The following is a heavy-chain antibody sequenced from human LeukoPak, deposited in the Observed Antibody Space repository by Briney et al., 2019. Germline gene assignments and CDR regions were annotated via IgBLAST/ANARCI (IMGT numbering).Heavy chain of an antibody. J-gene: IGHJ4*02. V-gene: IGHV4-34*01. CDR3: ARIGRYYDSSGSPRPFDY. CDR1: GGSFSGYY. Sequence: SETLSLTCAVYGGSFSGYYWSWIRQPPGKGLEWIGEINHSGSTNYNPSLKSRVTISVDTSKNQFSLKLGSVTAADTAVYYCARIGRYYDSSGSPRPFDYWGQGTLVTVSS. D-gene: IGHD3-22*01. CDR2: INHSGST.